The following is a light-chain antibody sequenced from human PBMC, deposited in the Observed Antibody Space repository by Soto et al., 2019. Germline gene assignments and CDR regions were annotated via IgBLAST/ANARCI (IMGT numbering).Light chain of an antibody. CDR3: QQRSNWPPIT. CDR1: QSISIN. J-gene: IGKJ1*01. CDR2: GAS. Sequence: EIVLTQSPGTLSVSPGDRVTLSCRASQSISINLAWYQHKPGQAPRLLIHGASTRATGIPARINGSGSGTEFTLTISSLQSEDFAVYYCQQRSNWPPITFGQGTKVDIK. V-gene: IGKV3D-15*01.